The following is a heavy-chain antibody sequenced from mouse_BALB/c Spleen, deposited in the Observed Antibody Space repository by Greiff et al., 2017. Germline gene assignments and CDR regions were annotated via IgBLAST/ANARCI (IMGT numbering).Heavy chain of an antibody. Sequence: EVQLVESGGGLVKPGGSLKLSCAASGFTFSSYAMSWVRQSPEKRLEWVAEISSGGSYTYYPDTVTGRFTISRDNAKNTLYLEMSSLRSEDTAMYYCARTIYAMDYWGQGTPVTVSS. CDR1: GFTFSSYA. V-gene: IGHV5-9-4*01. CDR2: ISSGGSYT. J-gene: IGHJ4*01. CDR3: ARTIYAMDY.